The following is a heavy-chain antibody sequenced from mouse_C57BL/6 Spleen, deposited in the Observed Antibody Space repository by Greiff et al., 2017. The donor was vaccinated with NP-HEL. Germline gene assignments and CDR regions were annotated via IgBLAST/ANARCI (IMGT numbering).Heavy chain of an antibody. Sequence: QVQLKQSVAELVRPGASVKLSCTASGFNIKNTYMHWVKQRPEQGLEWIGEIDPSDSYTNYNQKFKGKATLTVDTYSSTAYMQLSSLTSADSAVYYCAKANYYGSSYLYAMDYWGQGTSVTVSS. D-gene: IGHD1-1*01. CDR3: AKANYYGSSYLYAMDY. CDR2: IDPSDSYT. V-gene: IGHV1-50*01. CDR1: GFNIKNTY. J-gene: IGHJ4*01.